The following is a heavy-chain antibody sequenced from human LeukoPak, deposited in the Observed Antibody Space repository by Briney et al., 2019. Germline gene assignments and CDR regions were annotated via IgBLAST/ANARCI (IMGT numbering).Heavy chain of an antibody. CDR1: GGSISSGGYY. CDR3: ARDGEGGTYFDY. V-gene: IGHV4-31*03. D-gene: IGHD3-16*01. J-gene: IGHJ4*02. CDR2: IYYSGST. Sequence: SQTLSLTCTVSGGSISSGGYYWSWIRQHPGKALEWIGYIYYSGSTYYNPSLKSRVTISVDTSKNHFSLKLNSVTAADTAVYYCARDGEGGTYFDYWGQGTLVTVSS.